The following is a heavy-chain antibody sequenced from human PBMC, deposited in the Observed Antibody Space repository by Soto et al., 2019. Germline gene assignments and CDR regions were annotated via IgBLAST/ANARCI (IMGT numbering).Heavy chain of an antibody. CDR3: ARHFSVDYFDY. J-gene: IGHJ4*02. V-gene: IGHV4-4*02. Sequence: SETLSLTCAVSGGSISSVNWWSWVRQPPGKGLEWIGEIYHSGSTNYNPSLKSRVTISVDRSKNQFSLKLSSVTAADTAVYYCARHFSVDYFDYWGQGALVTVSS. CDR2: IYHSGST. CDR1: GGSISSVNW.